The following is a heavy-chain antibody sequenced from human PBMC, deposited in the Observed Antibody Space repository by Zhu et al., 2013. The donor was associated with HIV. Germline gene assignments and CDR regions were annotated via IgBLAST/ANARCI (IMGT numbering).Heavy chain of an antibody. CDR3: AKGGMGATLYENWFDP. CDR2: ISWNSGSI. CDR1: GFTFDDYA. J-gene: IGHJ5*02. Sequence: EVQLVESGGGLVQPGRSLRLSCAASGFTFDDYAMHWVRQAPGKGLEWVSGISWNSGSIGYADSVKGRLTISRDNAKNSLYLQMNSLRAEDTALYYCAKGGMGATLYENWFDPWGQGTLVTVSS. D-gene: IGHD1-26*01. V-gene: IGHV3-9*01.